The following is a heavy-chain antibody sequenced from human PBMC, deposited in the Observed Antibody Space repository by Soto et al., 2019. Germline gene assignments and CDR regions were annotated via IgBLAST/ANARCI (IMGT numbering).Heavy chain of an antibody. V-gene: IGHV1-8*01. J-gene: IGHJ6*02. CDR1: GYTFTSYD. D-gene: IGHD6-6*01. Sequence: QVQLVQSGAEVKKPGASVKVSCKASGYTFTSYDINWVRQATGQGLEWMGWMNPNSGNTGYAQKFQGRVTMTRNTSISTAYMELSSLRSEDTAVYYCARSRAARPTYCMDVWGQGTTVTVSS. CDR2: MNPNSGNT. CDR3: ARSRAARPTYCMDV.